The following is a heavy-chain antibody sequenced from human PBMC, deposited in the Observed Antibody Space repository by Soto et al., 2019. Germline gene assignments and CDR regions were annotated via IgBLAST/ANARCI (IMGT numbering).Heavy chain of an antibody. Sequence: QVQLVQSGAEVKKPGSSVRVSCKASGTIFSSYTISWVRQAPGQGLEWMGRIIPILGETNSAQNFQDRVTLTADESTNTAYMELNSLRLEDTAVYYCARGLGGRMDDWGQGTTVTVSS. D-gene: IGHD3-16*01. J-gene: IGHJ6*02. CDR3: ARGLGGRMDD. V-gene: IGHV1-69*08. CDR1: GTIFSSYT. CDR2: IIPILGET.